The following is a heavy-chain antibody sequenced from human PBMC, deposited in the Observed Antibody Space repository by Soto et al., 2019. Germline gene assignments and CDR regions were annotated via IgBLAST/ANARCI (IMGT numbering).Heavy chain of an antibody. CDR2: INSDGSST. CDR3: ARGTYCSGGSCYSIFLRG. Sequence: EVQLVESGGGLVQPGGSLRLSCAASGFTFSSYWMHWVRQAPGKGLVWVSRINSDGSSTSYADSVKGRFTISRDNAKNTLYLQMNSLGAEDTAVYYCARGTYCSGGSCYSIFLRGWGQGTLVTVSS. V-gene: IGHV3-74*01. CDR1: GFTFSSYW. J-gene: IGHJ4*02. D-gene: IGHD2-15*01.